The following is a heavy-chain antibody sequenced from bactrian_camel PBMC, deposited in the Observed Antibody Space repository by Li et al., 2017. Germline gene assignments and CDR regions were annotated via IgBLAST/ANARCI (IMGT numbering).Heavy chain of an antibody. D-gene: IGHD7*01. CDR1: GFTFRSVS. CDR3: ATNFAG. Sequence: HVQLVESGGGLVQPGGSLRLSCAASGFTFRSVSMYWVRQAAGKGFDWVSAIDTAYDSILYADSVKGRFTISRDKAKNMLYLQMNGLKTEDTAVYYCATNFAGWGQGTQVTVS. J-gene: IGHJ4*01. V-gene: IGHV3S1*01. CDR2: IDTAYDSI.